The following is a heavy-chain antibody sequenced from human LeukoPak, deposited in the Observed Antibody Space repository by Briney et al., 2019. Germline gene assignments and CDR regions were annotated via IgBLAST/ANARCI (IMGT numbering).Heavy chain of an antibody. V-gene: IGHV3-30*01. CDR2: ISYDGSNK. D-gene: IGHD3-10*01. CDR3: ARDLTMVRGVPNWFDP. CDR1: GFTFSNYA. Sequence: GGSLRLSCAAPGFTFSNYAMHWVRQAPGKGLEWVAVISYDGSNKYYADSVKGRFTISRDNSKNTLYLQMNSLRAEDTAVFYCARDLTMVRGVPNWFDPWGQGTLVTVSS. J-gene: IGHJ5*02.